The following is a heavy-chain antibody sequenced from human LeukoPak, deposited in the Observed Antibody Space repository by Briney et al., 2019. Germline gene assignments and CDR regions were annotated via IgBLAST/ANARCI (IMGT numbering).Heavy chain of an antibody. D-gene: IGHD2-15*01. V-gene: IGHV3-7*04. J-gene: IGHJ4*02. CDR1: GFTFSSHG. CDR2: IKEDGSEK. Sequence: PGGSLRLSCAASGFTFSSHGMTWVRQAPGKGLEWVAFIKEDGSEKYYVDSVKGRFTISRDNAENSLYLQMNSLRAEDTAVYYCARDRGGRTGLDDWGQGTLVTVSS. CDR3: ARDRGGRTGLDD.